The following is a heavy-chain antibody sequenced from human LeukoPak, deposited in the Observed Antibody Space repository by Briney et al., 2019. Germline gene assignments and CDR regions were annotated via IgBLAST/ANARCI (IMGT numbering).Heavy chain of an antibody. CDR2: IWYGGSNK. CDR1: GFTFSSYG. CDR3: AKGQGSSSHMDV. D-gene: IGHD6-6*01. Sequence: LAGGSLRLSCAASGFTFSSYGMHWVRQAPGKGLEWVAVIWYGGSNKYYADSVKGRFTISGDNSKNTLYLQMNSLRAEDTAVYYCAKGQGSSSHMDVWGKGATVTVSS. J-gene: IGHJ6*03. V-gene: IGHV3-30*02.